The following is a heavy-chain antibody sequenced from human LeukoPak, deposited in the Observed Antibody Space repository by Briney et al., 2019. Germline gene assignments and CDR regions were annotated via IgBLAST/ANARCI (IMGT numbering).Heavy chain of an antibody. CDR3: ARDLSSSTSCYSY. CDR1: GFTFSSHS. Sequence: GGSLRLSCAASGFTFSSHSMNWVRQAPGKGLEWVSSISPSGNYIYYADSVEGRFTISRVNAKNSLYLQMNSLRAEDTAVYYCARDLSSSTSCYSYWGQGTLVTVSS. J-gene: IGHJ4*02. D-gene: IGHD2-2*01. V-gene: IGHV3-21*01. CDR2: ISPSGNYI.